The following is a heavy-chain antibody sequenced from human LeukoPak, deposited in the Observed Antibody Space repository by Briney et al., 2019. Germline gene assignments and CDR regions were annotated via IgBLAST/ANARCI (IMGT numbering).Heavy chain of an antibody. CDR2: TYYSGST. Sequence: SETLSLTCTVSGGSISSGDYYWSWIRQPPGKGLEWIGYTYYSGSTYYNPSLKSRVIISVDTSKNQFSLKLSSVTAADTAVYYCASNSGSTWGQGTLVTVSS. D-gene: IGHD6-13*01. CDR1: GGSISSGDYY. CDR3: ASNSGST. V-gene: IGHV4-30-4*01. J-gene: IGHJ5*02.